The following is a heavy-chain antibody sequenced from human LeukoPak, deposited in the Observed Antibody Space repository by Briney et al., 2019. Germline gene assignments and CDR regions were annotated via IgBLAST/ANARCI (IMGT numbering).Heavy chain of an antibody. V-gene: IGHV3-21*06. Sequence: GESLLLSCAASGFNFISYGMSWGGQAPGKGLEWVSYISRTTGGTYYADSVQGRFTISRDYAKNSLYLQMDSVRVEDTAIYYCARFGGPLGVSGWGRPVLYWAEETLVTVPS. D-gene: IGHD6-19*01. CDR2: ISRTTGGT. J-gene: IGHJ4*02. CDR3: ARFGGPLGVSGWGRPVLY. CDR1: GFNFISYG.